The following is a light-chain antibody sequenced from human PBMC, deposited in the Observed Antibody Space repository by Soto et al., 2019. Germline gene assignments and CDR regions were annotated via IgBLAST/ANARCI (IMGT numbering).Light chain of an antibody. V-gene: IGKV3-15*01. CDR3: QQYNKWPLT. CDR2: SAS. CDR1: QSVYTT. Sequence: EIVMTQSPATLSVSSGERATLSCRASQSVYTTLAWYQQRPGQAPRLLIYSASTRATGIPARFSGSGSGTEFTLTISSLQSEDFGVYYCQQYNKWPLTFGGGTTVEIK. J-gene: IGKJ4*01.